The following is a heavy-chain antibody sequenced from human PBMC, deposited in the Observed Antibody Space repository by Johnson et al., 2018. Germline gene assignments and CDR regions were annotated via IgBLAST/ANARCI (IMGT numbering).Heavy chain of an antibody. CDR3: ARPALGFDY. J-gene: IGHJ4*02. Sequence: VQLVESGAEVKKAGESXKLSCKGFGDSFTKYWIGWVRQKPGNGLEWMGLIYPGDSETRYSPSFQGQVTISADKSIPPAYLQWSSLKPSDTATYYCARPALGFDYWGQGTLVAVSS. V-gene: IGHV5-51*03. CDR1: GDSFTKYW. CDR2: IYPGDSET.